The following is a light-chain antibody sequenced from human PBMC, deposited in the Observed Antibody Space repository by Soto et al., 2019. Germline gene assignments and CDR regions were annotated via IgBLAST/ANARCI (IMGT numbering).Light chain of an antibody. J-gene: IGLJ2*01. CDR3: LLYYGGAVI. Sequence: QAVVTQEPSLTVSPGGTVTLNCASSTGAVTSGHYANWLQQKPGQAPRALIYSTDTKHSWTPARFSGSLLGGKAALTLSGVRPEEEADYYCLLYYGGAVIFGGGTKVTVL. CDR1: TGAVTSGHY. V-gene: IGLV7-43*01. CDR2: STD.